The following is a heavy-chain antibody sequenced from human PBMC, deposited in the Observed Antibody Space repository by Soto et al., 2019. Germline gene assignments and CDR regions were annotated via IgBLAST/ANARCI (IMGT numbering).Heavy chain of an antibody. CDR1: GYTFTGYY. CDR2: INPNSGGT. Sequence: ASVKVSCKASGYTFTGYYMRWVRQAPGQGLEWMGWINPNSGGTNYAQKFQGWVTMTRDTSISTAYMELSRLRSDDTAVYYCAIDLYSSAYYYYRMYVWGQGTTVTVSS. D-gene: IGHD6-25*01. CDR3: AIDLYSSAYYYYRMYV. J-gene: IGHJ6*02. V-gene: IGHV1-2*04.